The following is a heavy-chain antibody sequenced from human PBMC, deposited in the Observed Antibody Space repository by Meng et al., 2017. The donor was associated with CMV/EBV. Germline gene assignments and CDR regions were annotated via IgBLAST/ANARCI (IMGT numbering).Heavy chain of an antibody. D-gene: IGHD1-20*01. V-gene: IGHV1-69*12. J-gene: IGHJ2*01. CDR1: GGPFRSYA. Sequence: VPRVPSGAEVKKAGSSTKGSFQASGGPFRSYAIRWVRQAPGQGLEWMGGIIPIFGTANSAQKFQGRVTITAAESTSTAYMELSSLRSEDTAVYYCASVTGIGWWYFDLWGRGTLVTVSS. CDR2: IIPIFGTA. CDR3: ASVTGIGWWYFDL.